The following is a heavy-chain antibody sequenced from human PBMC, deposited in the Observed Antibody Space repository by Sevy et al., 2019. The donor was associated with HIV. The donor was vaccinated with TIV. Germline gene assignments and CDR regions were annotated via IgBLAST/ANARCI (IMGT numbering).Heavy chain of an antibody. D-gene: IGHD3-22*01. CDR2: ISSSSSYI. J-gene: IGHJ4*02. Sequence: GGSLRLSCAASGFTFSSYEMNWVRQAPGKGLEWVSSISSSSSYIYYADSVKGRFTISRDNAKNSLYLQMNSLRAEDTAVYYCAGENYYDSEGYRFDYWGQGTLVTVSS. CDR1: GFTFSSYE. CDR3: AGENYYDSEGYRFDY. V-gene: IGHV3-21*01.